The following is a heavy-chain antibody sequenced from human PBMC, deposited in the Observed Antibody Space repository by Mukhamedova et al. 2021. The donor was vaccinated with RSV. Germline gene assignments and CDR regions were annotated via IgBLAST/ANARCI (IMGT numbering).Heavy chain of an antibody. Sequence: GLEWMGGIIPIFGTANYAQKFQGRVTITADESTSTAYMELSSLRSEDTAVYYCARIRALYSSGWYSWGQGTLVTVSS. D-gene: IGHD6-19*01. CDR3: ARIRALYSSGWYS. V-gene: IGHV1-69*01. J-gene: IGHJ4*02. CDR2: IIPIFGTA.